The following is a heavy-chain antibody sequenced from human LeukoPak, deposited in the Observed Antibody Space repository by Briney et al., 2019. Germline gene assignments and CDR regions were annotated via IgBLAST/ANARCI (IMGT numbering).Heavy chain of an antibody. Sequence: GGSLRLSCAASGFTFSSYAMSWVRQAPGKGLEWVSAISGSGGSTYYADSVKGRFTISRDNSKNTLYLQMNSLRAEDTAVYYCAKMVDYYGSGSYYPAYAFDIWGQGTMVTVSS. CDR1: GFTFSSYA. V-gene: IGHV3-23*01. CDR2: ISGSGGST. J-gene: IGHJ3*02. D-gene: IGHD3-10*01. CDR3: AKMVDYYGSGSYYPAYAFDI.